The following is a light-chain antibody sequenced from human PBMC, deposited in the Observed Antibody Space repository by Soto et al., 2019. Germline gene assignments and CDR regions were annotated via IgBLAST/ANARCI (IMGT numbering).Light chain of an antibody. CDR2: QDT. CDR1: KLGDKY. CDR3: QAWDSSTVV. J-gene: IGLJ2*01. Sequence: SYELTQPPSVSVSPGQTASITCSGDKLGDKYAYWYQQKPGQSPVLVIYQDTKRPSGIPERFSGSNSGNTATLTISGTQAMDGADYYCQAWDSSTVVFGGGTKVTVL. V-gene: IGLV3-1*01.